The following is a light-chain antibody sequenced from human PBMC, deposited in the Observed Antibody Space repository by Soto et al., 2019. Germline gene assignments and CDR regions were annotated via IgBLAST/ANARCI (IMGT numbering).Light chain of an antibody. CDR1: QIINTW. J-gene: IGKJ3*01. Sequence: DIQMTQSPSSLSASVGDRVTITCRASQIINTWLAWYQQKPGKAPKLLIYRASNLVNGVPSRFSGSGSGKEFTLTISSLQPDDFSIYYLHQYETYSGTFGPGTKVDL. V-gene: IGKV1-5*03. CDR3: HQYETYSGT. CDR2: RAS.